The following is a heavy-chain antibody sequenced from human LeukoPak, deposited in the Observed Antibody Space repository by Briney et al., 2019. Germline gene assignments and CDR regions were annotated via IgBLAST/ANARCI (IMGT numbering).Heavy chain of an antibody. CDR2: ISWNSGSI. V-gene: IGHV3-9*01. CDR1: GFTFDDYA. J-gene: IGHJ4*02. D-gene: IGHD6-19*01. Sequence: GRSLRLSCAASGFTFDDYAMHWVRQAPGKGLEWVSGISWNSGSIGYADSVKGRFTISRDNAKNSLHLQMNSLRAEDTALYYCAKVSRWLVGRGFDYWGQGTLVTVSS. CDR3: AKVSRWLVGRGFDY.